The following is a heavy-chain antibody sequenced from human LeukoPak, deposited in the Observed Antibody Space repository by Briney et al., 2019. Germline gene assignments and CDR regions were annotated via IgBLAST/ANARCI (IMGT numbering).Heavy chain of an antibody. V-gene: IGHV3-33*08. Sequence: PGGSLRLSCAASGFTFSDSAIHWVRQAPVKGLEWVAVIWYDGSNKYYADSVKGRFTISRDNSKNTLYLQMNSLRAEDTAVYYCAREPRADTRSWFDPWGQGTLVTVSS. CDR3: AREPRADTRSWFDP. J-gene: IGHJ5*02. D-gene: IGHD2-15*01. CDR1: GFTFSDSA. CDR2: IWYDGSNK.